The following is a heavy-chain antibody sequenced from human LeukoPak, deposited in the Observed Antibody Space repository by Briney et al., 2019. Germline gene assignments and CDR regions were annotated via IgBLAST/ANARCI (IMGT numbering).Heavy chain of an antibody. CDR1: GGSISSYY. Sequence: SETLSLTCTVSGGSISSYYWSWIRQPPGKGLEWIGYIYYSGSTNYNPSLKSRVTISVDTSKNQFSLKLSSVTAADTAVYYCASYDILTGFDYWGQGTLVTVSS. V-gene: IGHV4-59*01. D-gene: IGHD3-9*01. CDR3: ASYDILTGFDY. J-gene: IGHJ4*02. CDR2: IYYSGST.